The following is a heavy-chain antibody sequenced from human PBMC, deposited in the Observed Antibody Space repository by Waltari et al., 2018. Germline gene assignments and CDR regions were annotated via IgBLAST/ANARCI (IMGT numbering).Heavy chain of an antibody. CDR3: ARGGLTATTKYAPWYFDL. D-gene: IGHD1-7*01. CDR2: IYRGGST. V-gene: IGHV3-53*01. J-gene: IGHJ2*01. CDR1: GFTVSSPY. Sequence: EVQLVDSGGGFIHPGGSLRLSCAASGFTVSSPYMPWGRQAPGKGLEWVSIIYRGGSTYYADSVRGRFTASENNSKNTLDLQMDRLRAEDTAVYYCARGGLTATTKYAPWYFDLWGRGTLVTVSS.